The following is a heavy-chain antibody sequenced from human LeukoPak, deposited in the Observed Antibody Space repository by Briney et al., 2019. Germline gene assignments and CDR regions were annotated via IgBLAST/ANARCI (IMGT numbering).Heavy chain of an antibody. D-gene: IGHD4-17*01. Sequence: GGSLRLSCAASGFALSTYTMNWVRQAPGKGLEWVSYITGPSSSMSYSDSVKGRFIISRDNTKNSLYLQMTSLRAEDTAVYYCARDQAGDYVPPDYWGQGTLVTVSS. CDR1: GFALSTYT. CDR3: ARDQAGDYVPPDY. V-gene: IGHV3-48*04. J-gene: IGHJ4*02. CDR2: ITGPSSSM.